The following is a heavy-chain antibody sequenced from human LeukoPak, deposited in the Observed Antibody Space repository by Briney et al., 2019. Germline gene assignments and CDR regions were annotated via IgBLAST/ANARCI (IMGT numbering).Heavy chain of an antibody. CDR1: GFTFSSYD. Sequence: GGSLRLSCAASGFTFSSYDMHWVRQATGKGLEWVSAIGTAGDTYYPGSVKGRFTISRENAKNSLYLQMNSLRAGDTAVYYCARGECSGGSCYYFDYWGQGTLVTVSP. D-gene: IGHD2-15*01. CDR2: IGTAGDT. V-gene: IGHV3-13*01. CDR3: ARGECSGGSCYYFDY. J-gene: IGHJ4*02.